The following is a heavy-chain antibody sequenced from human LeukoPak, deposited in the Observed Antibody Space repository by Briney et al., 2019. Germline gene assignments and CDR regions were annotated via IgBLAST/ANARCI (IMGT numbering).Heavy chain of an antibody. D-gene: IGHD2-2*01. V-gene: IGHV1-18*01. CDR1: GYTFTSYG. J-gene: IGHJ6*02. CDR3: ARDQKGYCSSTSCYNYGMDV. Sequence: ASVKVSCKASGYTFTSYGSSGVRQAPGQGREWMGWISTYNGNTNYAQKLQGRVTMTTDTSTSTAYMELRSLRSDDTAVYYCARDQKGYCSSTSCYNYGMDVWGQGTTVTVSS. CDR2: ISTYNGNT.